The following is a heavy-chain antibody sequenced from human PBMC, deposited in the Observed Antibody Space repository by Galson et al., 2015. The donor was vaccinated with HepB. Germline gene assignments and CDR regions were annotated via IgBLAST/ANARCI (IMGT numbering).Heavy chain of an antibody. D-gene: IGHD4-23*01. CDR2: ISYDGSNK. J-gene: IGHJ6*02. CDR3: ARGDVAVVTGGMDV. Sequence: SLRLSCAASGFTFSSYAMHWVRQAPGKGLEWVAVISYDGSNKYYADSVKGRFTISRDNSKNTLYLQMNSLRAEDTAVYYCARGDVAVVTGGMDVWGQGTTVTVSS. V-gene: IGHV3-30-3*01. CDR1: GFTFSSYA.